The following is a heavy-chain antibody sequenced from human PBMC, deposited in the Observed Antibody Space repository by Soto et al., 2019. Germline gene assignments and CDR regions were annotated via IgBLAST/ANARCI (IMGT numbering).Heavy chain of an antibody. V-gene: IGHV4-38-2*01. CDR2: IYHSGTT. CDR3: ARGRIAARFDP. CDR1: GDSISSGYY. Sequence: PSETLSLTCAVSGDSISSGYYWAWIRQPPGKGLEWIGSIYHSGTTYYNPSLKSRVTISVDTSKNQFSLKLSSVTAADSAVYYCARGRIAARFDPWGQGTLVTVSS. D-gene: IGHD6-6*01. J-gene: IGHJ5*02.